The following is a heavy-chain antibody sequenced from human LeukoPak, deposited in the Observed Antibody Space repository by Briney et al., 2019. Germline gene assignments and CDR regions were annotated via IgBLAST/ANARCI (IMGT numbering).Heavy chain of an antibody. CDR2: ISYDGSNK. CDR3: AKVGQYLTTYFDY. V-gene: IGHV3-30*18. CDR1: GFTFDDYT. Sequence: PGGSLRLSCAASGFTFDDYTMHWVRQAPGKGLEWVAVISYDGSNKYYADSVKGRFTISRDNSKNTLYLQMNSLRAEDTAVYYCAKVGQYLTTYFDYWGQGTLVTVSS. J-gene: IGHJ4*02. D-gene: IGHD4-4*01.